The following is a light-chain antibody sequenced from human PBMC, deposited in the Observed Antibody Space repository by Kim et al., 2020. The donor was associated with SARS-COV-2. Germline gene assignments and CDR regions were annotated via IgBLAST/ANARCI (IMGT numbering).Light chain of an antibody. CDR3: SSYAGSNNLV. CDR2: EVS. J-gene: IGLJ2*01. CDR1: SSDVGGYNY. V-gene: IGLV2-8*01. Sequence: GQSVTISCTGTSSDVGGYNYVSWYQQHPGKAPKLMIYEVSKRPSGVPDRFSGSKSGNTVSLTVSGLQAEDEADYYCSSYAGSNNLVFGGGTQLTVL.